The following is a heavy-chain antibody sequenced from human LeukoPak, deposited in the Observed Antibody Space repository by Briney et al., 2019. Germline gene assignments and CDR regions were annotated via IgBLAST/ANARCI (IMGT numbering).Heavy chain of an antibody. CDR1: GFIFTNYF. V-gene: IGHV3-7*01. J-gene: IGHJ4*02. CDR2: IKHDGSEK. Sequence: PGGSLRLSCAASGFIFTNYFMSWVRQAPGKGLEWVASIKHDGSEKYYVDSVRGRFTISRDNAKNSLYLQMNSLRAEDTAEYYCARDRAYLWGQGTLVTVSS. CDR3: ARDRAYL.